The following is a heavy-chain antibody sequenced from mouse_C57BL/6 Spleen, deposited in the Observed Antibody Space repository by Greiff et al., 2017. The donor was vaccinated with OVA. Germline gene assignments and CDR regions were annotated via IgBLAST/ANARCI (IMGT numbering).Heavy chain of an antibody. Sequence: QVQLQQPGAELVKPGASVKLSCKASGYTFTSYWMQWVKQRPGQGLEWIGEIDTSDSYTNYNQKFKGKATLTVDTSSSTAYLQLSSLTSEDSAVYYCARGGGFAYWGQGTLVTVSA. J-gene: IGHJ3*01. CDR3: ARGGGFAY. CDR2: IDTSDSYT. V-gene: IGHV1-50*01. CDR1: GYTFTSYW.